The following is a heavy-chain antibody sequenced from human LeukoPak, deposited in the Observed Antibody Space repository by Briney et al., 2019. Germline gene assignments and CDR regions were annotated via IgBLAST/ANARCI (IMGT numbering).Heavy chain of an antibody. V-gene: IGHV1-69*13. Sequence: SVKVSCKASGYTFTSYGISWVRQAPGQGLEWMGGIIPIFGTANYAQKFQGRVTITADESTSTAYMELSSLRSEDTAVYNCARAPPPYYYYYMDVWGKGTTVTISS. CDR3: ARAPPPYYYYYMDV. CDR2: IIPIFGTA. CDR1: GYTFTSYG. J-gene: IGHJ6*03.